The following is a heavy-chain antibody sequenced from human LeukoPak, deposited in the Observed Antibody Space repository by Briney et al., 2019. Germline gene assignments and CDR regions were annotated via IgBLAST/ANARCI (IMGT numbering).Heavy chain of an antibody. V-gene: IGHV1-69*05. J-gene: IGHJ6*03. Sequence: SVKVSCKASGGTFSSYAISWVRQAPGQGLEWMGGIIPIFGTANYAQKFQGRVTITTDESTSTAYMELSSLRSEDTAVYYCARTVREGTIFGTEPKPYYYYYYMDVWGKGTTVTVSS. CDR1: GGTFSSYA. CDR2: IIPIFGTA. D-gene: IGHD3-3*01. CDR3: ARTVREGTIFGTEPKPYYYYYYMDV.